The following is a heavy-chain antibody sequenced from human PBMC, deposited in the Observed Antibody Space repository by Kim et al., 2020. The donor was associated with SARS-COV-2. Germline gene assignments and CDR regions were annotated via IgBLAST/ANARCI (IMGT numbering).Heavy chain of an antibody. Sequence: SETLSLTCTVSGDSISSSSYYWGWIRQPPGKGLEWIGSIYYSGSTYYNPSLKSRVTISVDTSKNQFSLKLSSVTAADTAVYYCARIAGGYWENHFDYWGQGTLVTVSS. CDR2: IYYSGST. J-gene: IGHJ4*02. CDR1: GDSISSSSYY. V-gene: IGHV4-39*01. CDR3: ARIAGGYWENHFDY. D-gene: IGHD3-22*01.